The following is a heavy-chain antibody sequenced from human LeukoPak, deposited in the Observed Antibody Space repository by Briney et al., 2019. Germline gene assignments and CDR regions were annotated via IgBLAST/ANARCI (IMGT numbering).Heavy chain of an antibody. D-gene: IGHD2-2*01. CDR1: GGSFSGYY. J-gene: IGHJ4*02. V-gene: IGHV4-34*01. CDR2: INHSGST. CDR3: ASATPRYCSSTSCYRAPGY. Sequence: SETLSPTCAVYGGSFSGYYWSWIRQPPGKGLEWIGEINHSGSTNYNPSLKSRVTISVDTSKNQFSLKLSSVTAADTAVYYCASATPRYCSSTSCYRAPGYWGQGTLVTVSS.